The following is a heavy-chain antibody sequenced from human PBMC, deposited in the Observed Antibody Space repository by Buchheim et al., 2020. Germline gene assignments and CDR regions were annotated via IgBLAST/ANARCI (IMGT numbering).Heavy chain of an antibody. CDR2: IYHSGST. CDR1: GGSISSGGYS. Sequence: QVQLQESGPGLVKPSETLSLTCTVSGGSISSGGYSWSWIRQPPGKGLEWIGYIYHSGSTYYNPSLKSRVTISVDRSKNQFSLKLSSVTAADTAVYYCARGKAAAGTSDGFDIWGQGT. CDR3: ARGKAAAGTSDGFDI. V-gene: IGHV4-30-2*01. D-gene: IGHD6-13*01. J-gene: IGHJ3*02.